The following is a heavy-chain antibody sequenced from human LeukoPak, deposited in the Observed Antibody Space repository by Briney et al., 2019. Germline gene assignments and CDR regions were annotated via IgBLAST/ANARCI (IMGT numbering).Heavy chain of an antibody. V-gene: IGHV3-30*02. CDR3: ARDSPPDY. CDR1: GFTFSNYG. CDR2: IRYDGNNK. Sequence: GGSLRLSCGASGFTFSNYGMLWVRQAPGKGLEWVAFIRYDGNNKLYADSMKGRFTISRDNAKNSLYLQMNSLRAEDTAVYYCARDSPPDYWGQGTLVTVSS. J-gene: IGHJ4*02.